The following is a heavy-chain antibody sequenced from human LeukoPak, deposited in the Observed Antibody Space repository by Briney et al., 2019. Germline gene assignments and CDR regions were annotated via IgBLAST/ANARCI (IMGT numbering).Heavy chain of an antibody. CDR2: IYYSGST. J-gene: IGHJ4*02. V-gene: IGHV4-4*02. CDR1: GGSISSSNW. CDR3: ARDKIVGATHFDY. D-gene: IGHD1-26*01. Sequence: SETLSLTCAVSGGSISSSNWWSWVRQPPGKGLEWIGSIYYSGSTYYNPSLKSRVTISVDTSKNQFSLKLRSVTAADTAVYYCARDKIVGATHFDYWGQGTLVTVSS.